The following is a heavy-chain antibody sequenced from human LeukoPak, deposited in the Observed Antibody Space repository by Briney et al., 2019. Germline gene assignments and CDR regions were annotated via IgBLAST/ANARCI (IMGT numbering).Heavy chain of an antibody. Sequence: ASVKVSCKASGYTFTSYDINWVRQATGXXXXXMGWMNPNSGNTGYAQKFQGRVTMTRNTSISTAYMELSSLRSEDTAVYYCARGYGSGSWVDYWGQGTLVTVSS. CDR2: MNPNSGNT. D-gene: IGHD3-10*01. CDR1: GYTFTSYD. V-gene: IGHV1-8*01. J-gene: IGHJ4*02. CDR3: ARGYGSGSWVDY.